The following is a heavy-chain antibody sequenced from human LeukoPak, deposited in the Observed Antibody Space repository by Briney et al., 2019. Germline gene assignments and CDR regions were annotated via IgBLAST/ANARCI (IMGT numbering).Heavy chain of an antibody. Sequence: SETLSLTCTVSGGSISSYYWSWIRQPPGKGLEWIGYIYYSGSTNYSPSLKSRVTMSVDTSKNQFSLKLSSVTAADTAVYYCARVVVPAAIRHYYYMDVWGKGTTVTVSS. CDR2: IYYSGST. CDR3: ARVVVPAAIRHYYYMDV. D-gene: IGHD2-2*02. V-gene: IGHV4-59*12. CDR1: GGSISSYY. J-gene: IGHJ6*03.